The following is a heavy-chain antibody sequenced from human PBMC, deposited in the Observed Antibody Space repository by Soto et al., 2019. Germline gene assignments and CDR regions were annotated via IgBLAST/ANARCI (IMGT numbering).Heavy chain of an antibody. CDR2: IYHSGST. J-gene: IGHJ5*02. V-gene: IGHV4-30-2*01. Sequence: SETLSLTCAVSGGSISSGGYSWSLIRQPPGKGLEWIGYIYHSGSTYYNPSLKSRVTISVDRSKNQFSLKLSSVTAADTAVYYCARLPWAAYGSNFDPWGQGNLLTISS. CDR3: ARLPWAAYGSNFDP. D-gene: IGHD4-17*01. CDR1: GGSISSGGYS.